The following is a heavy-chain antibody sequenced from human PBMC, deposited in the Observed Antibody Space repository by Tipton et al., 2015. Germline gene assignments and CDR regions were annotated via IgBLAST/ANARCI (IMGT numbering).Heavy chain of an antibody. V-gene: IGHV4-34*01. D-gene: IGHD3-10*01. Sequence: TLSLTCDGYGQSFFNYYWTWIRQPPGKGLEWIGEFSGNGNTHYNPSLESRVTMSVDPSKNQFSLTLNSVTAADTAVYYCVRRFRVRGSRGFDYWGQGTLVTVSS. J-gene: IGHJ4*02. CDR2: FSGNGNT. CDR1: GQSFFNYY. CDR3: VRRFRVRGSRGFDY.